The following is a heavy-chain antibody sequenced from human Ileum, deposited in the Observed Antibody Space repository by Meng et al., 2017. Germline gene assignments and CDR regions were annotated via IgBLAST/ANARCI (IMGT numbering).Heavy chain of an antibody. V-gene: IGHV4-4*02. CDR1: GGSITTNSY. J-gene: IGHJ4*02. Sequence: QGQLQGEGPGVVKPWGSLSLTCAVSGGSITTNSYWSWVRQSPEKGLEWIGQIDHSGSPYYNPSLKSRVTMSVDKSKSQVSLQLTSVTAADTAVYYCARHGGYYQDYWGQGTLVTVSS. CDR3: ARHGGYYQDY. D-gene: IGHD4-23*01. CDR2: IDHSGSP.